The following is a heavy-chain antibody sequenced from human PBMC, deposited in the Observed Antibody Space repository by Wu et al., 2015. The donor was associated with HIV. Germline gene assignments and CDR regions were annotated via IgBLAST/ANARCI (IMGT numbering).Heavy chain of an antibody. CDR1: GDSFTSYA. CDR3: ASDSSEGPFSHYYFAL. D-gene: IGHD3-3*01. Sequence: HVQLVQFGAEVKKPGSSVKVTCKASGDSFTSYAISWVRQAPGQGLEWMGWINPNSGGTDYAQKFQGRLTMTRDSSISTAYMELSGLTSDDTAVYYCASDSSEGPFSHYYFALWGQGSLVTVSS. V-gene: IGHV1-2*02. J-gene: IGHJ4*02. CDR2: INPNSGGT.